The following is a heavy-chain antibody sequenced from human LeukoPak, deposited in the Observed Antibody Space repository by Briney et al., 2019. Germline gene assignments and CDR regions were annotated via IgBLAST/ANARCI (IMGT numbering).Heavy chain of an antibody. CDR2: LYSDGNT. D-gene: IGHD1-14*01. Sequence: GGSLRLSCAASGFTFNNYAMHWVRQTPGKGLKWVSVLYSDGNTKYADSVQGRFTISRDNSKNTLYLEMNSLSPDDTAVYYCARGVEPLAANTLAYWGQGTLVTVSS. V-gene: IGHV3-53*01. CDR3: ARGVEPLAANTLAY. J-gene: IGHJ4*02. CDR1: GFTFNNYA.